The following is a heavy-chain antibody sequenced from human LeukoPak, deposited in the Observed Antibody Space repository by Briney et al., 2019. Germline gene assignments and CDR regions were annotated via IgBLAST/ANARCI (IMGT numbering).Heavy chain of an antibody. J-gene: IGHJ5*02. CDR2: IYTSGST. D-gene: IGHD3-22*01. CDR1: GGSISGGSYY. Sequence: SETLSLTCTVSGGSISGGSYYWSWIRQPAGKGLEWIGRIYTSGSTNYNPSLKSRVTISVDTSKNQFSLKLSSVTAADTAVYYCARAGYYEGWFDPWGQGTLVTVSS. V-gene: IGHV4-61*02. CDR3: ARAGYYEGWFDP.